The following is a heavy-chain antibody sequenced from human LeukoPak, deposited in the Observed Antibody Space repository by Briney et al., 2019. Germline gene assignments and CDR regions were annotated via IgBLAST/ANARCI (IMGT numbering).Heavy chain of an antibody. CDR2: IKQDGSEK. CDR1: GFTFSSYW. D-gene: IGHD6-19*01. Sequence: GGPLRLSCAASGFTFSSYWMSWVRQAPGKGLEWVANIKQDGSEKYYVDSVKGRFTISRDNAKNSLYLQMNSLRAEDTAVYYCARAVAGNNYYYYYMDVWGKGTTVTVSS. J-gene: IGHJ6*03. CDR3: ARAVAGNNYYYYYMDV. V-gene: IGHV3-7*01.